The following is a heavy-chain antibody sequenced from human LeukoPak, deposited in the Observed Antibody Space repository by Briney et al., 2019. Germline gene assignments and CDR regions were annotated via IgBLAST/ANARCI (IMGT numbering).Heavy chain of an antibody. CDR3: ARDGRVRGVITEGYFDY. Sequence: SETLSLTCTVSGGSISSGGYYWSWIRQHPGKGLEWIGYIYYSGSTYYNPSPKSRVTISVDTSKNQFSLKLSSVTAADTAVYYCARDGRVRGVITEGYFDYWGQGTLVTVSS. CDR2: IYYSGST. D-gene: IGHD3-10*01. J-gene: IGHJ4*02. V-gene: IGHV4-31*03. CDR1: GGSISSGGYY.